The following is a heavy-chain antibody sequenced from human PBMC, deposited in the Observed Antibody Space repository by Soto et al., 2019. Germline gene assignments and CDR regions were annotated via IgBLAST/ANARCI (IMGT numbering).Heavy chain of an antibody. CDR2: IYYGGST. CDR1: GGSISSSSYY. J-gene: IGHJ5*02. V-gene: IGHV4-39*01. Sequence: SETLSLTSTVSGGSISSSSYYWGWIRQPPGKGLEWIGSIYYGGSTYYNPSLKSRVTISVDTSKNQFSLKLSSVTAADTAVYYCARQGIVVVPAPVNWFDPWGQGTLVTVSS. D-gene: IGHD2-2*01. CDR3: ARQGIVVVPAPVNWFDP.